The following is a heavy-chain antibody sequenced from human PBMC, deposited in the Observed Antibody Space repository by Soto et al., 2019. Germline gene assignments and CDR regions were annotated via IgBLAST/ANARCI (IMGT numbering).Heavy chain of an antibody. CDR1: GFTFTSSW. V-gene: IGHV3-74*01. D-gene: IGHD6-19*01. J-gene: IGHJ4*02. CDR3: ARVAVVTRGIDY. CDR2: VTEDGSRA. Sequence: GGSLRLSCVASGFTFTSSWMHWVRQAPGKGLVWVSRVTEDGSRANYADSVKGRFTISRDNARNTVYLEMNSLRVDDTAVYYCARVAVVTRGIDYWGQGTLVTVSS.